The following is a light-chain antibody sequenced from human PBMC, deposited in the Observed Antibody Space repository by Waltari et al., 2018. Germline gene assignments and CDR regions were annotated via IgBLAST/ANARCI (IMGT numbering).Light chain of an antibody. V-gene: IGKV3-11*01. J-gene: IGKJ3*01. CDR1: QSVGSY. Sequence: EIVLTQSPASLSLSPGDRATLSCMASQSVGSYLAWYQQKPGQAPRLLIYDASNRATGIPARFSGSGSGTDFTLTISSLEPEDFAVYYCQLRSNWPPLFTFGPGTNVDIK. CDR2: DAS. CDR3: QLRSNWPPLFT.